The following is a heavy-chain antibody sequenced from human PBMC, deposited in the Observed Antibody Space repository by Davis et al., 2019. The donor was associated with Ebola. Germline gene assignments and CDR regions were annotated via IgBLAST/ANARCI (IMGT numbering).Heavy chain of an antibody. CDR3: TTDMLGYCSSTSCPPFDP. V-gene: IGHV3-33*01. CDR1: GFTFSSYG. J-gene: IGHJ5*02. D-gene: IGHD2-2*01. Sequence: GESLKISCAASGFTFSSYGMHWVRQAPGKGLEWVAVIWYDGGNKYYADSVKGRFTISRDNSKNTLYLQMNSLKTEDTAVYYCTTDMLGYCSSTSCPPFDPWGQGTLVTVSS. CDR2: IWYDGGNK.